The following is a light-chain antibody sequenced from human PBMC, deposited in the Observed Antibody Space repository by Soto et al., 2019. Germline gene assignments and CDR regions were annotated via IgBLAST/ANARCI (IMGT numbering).Light chain of an antibody. V-gene: IGKV4-1*01. Sequence: DMVMTQAPDSLAVSLCERATINFRPRQVGLSNTNNNTKSSWYHKKPRHPPKLLIYWSSTRGSGVPDRFSGSASGTDSHLTISSLQAEDVAVYYCHQHYSFPWTFGQGTKVDIK. CDR1: QVGLSNTNNNTK. CDR2: WSS. J-gene: IGKJ1*01. CDR3: HQHYSFPWT.